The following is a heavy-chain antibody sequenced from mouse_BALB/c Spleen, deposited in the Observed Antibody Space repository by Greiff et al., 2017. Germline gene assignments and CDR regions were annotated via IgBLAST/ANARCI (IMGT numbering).Heavy chain of an antibody. CDR3: TRAEGGYDFYAMDY. CDR2: ISSGGSYT. CDR1: GFTFSSYT. D-gene: IGHD2-2*01. Sequence: DVMLVESGGGLVKPGGSLKLSCAASGFTFSSYTMSWVRQTPEKRLEWVATISSGGSYTYYPDSVKGRFTISRDNAKNTLYLQMSSLKSEDTAMYYCTRAEGGYDFYAMDYWGQGTSVTVSS. J-gene: IGHJ4*01. V-gene: IGHV5-6-4*01.